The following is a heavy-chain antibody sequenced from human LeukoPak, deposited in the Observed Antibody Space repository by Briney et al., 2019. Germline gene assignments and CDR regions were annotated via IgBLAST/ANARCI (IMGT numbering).Heavy chain of an antibody. CDR3: ATYDYGDYVLD. D-gene: IGHD4-17*01. CDR1: GGSISSGGYY. CDR2: IYHSGST. Sequence: SETLSLTCTVSGGSISSGGYYWSWIRQPPGKGLEWIGSIYHSGSTYYNPSLKSRVTISVDTSKNQFSLKLSSVTAADTAVYYCATYDYGDYVLDWGQGTLVTVSS. V-gene: IGHV4-39*07. J-gene: IGHJ4*02.